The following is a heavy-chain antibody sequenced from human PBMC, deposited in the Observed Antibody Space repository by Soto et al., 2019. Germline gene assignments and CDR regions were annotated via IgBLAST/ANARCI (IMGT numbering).Heavy chain of an antibody. Sequence: SSETLSLTCTVCGGSISSSSYYWGWIRQPPGKGLEWIGSIYYSGSTYYNPSLKSRVTISVDTSKNQFSLKLSSVTAADTAVYYCARHTPAISISDHWGQGTLVTVSS. J-gene: IGHJ4*02. D-gene: IGHD2-15*01. CDR3: ARHTPAISISDH. CDR2: IYYSGST. CDR1: GGSISSSSYY. V-gene: IGHV4-39*01.